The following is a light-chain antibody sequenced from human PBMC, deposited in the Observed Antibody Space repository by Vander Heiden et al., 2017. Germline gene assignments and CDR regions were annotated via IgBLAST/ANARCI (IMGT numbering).Light chain of an antibody. J-gene: IGLJ2*01. V-gene: IGLV1-51*01. CDR3: ATSNSSLTVGL. CDR2: YDD. Sequence: QSVLTQPPSVSAAPGRTVTIYCFGGFPNLGTNYLSWYQQFPGTAPRLLIYYDDKRPSGIPDRFSASKSGTSATLAITGLQPGDEADYYCATSNSSLTVGLFGGGTKLTVL. CDR1: FPNLGTNY.